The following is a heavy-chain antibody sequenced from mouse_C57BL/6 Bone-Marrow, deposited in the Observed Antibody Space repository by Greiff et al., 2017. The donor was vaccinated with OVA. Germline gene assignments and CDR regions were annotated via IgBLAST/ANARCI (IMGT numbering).Heavy chain of an antibody. CDR1: GFTFTDYY. D-gene: IGHD2-1*01. J-gene: IGHJ2*01. V-gene: IGHV7-3*01. CDR2: IRNKANGYTT. Sequence: DVMLVESGGGLVQPGGSLSLSCAASGFTFTDYYMSWVRQPPGKALEWLGFIRNKANGYTTEYSASVKGRFTISRDNSQSILYLQMNALRAEDSATYYCARSDYGNLDYWGQGTTLTVSS. CDR3: ARSDYGNLDY.